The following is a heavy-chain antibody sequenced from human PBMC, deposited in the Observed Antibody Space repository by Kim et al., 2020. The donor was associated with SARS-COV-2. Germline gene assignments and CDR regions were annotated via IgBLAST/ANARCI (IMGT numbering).Heavy chain of an antibody. J-gene: IGHJ4*02. Sequence: ASVKVSCKASGYTFTSYGISWVRQAPGQGLEWMGWISAYNGNTNYAQKLQGRVTMTTDTSTSTAYMELRSLRSDDTAVYYCARVGGSYSSEYYFDYWGQGTLVTVSS. CDR3: ARVGGSYSSEYYFDY. V-gene: IGHV1-18*04. D-gene: IGHD1-26*01. CDR1: GYTFTSYG. CDR2: ISAYNGNT.